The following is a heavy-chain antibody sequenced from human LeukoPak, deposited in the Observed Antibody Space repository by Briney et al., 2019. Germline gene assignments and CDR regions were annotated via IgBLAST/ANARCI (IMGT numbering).Heavy chain of an antibody. V-gene: IGHV3-30*04. D-gene: IGHD6-19*01. CDR3: ARARYPGIAVAGTQDY. CDR1: GFTFSSYA. CDR2: ISYDGSNK. J-gene: IGHJ4*02. Sequence: GRPLRLSCAASGFTFSSYAMHWVRQAPGKGLEWVAVISYDGSNKYYADSVKGRFTISRDNSKNTLYLQMNSLRAEDTAVDYCARARYPGIAVAGTQDYWGQGTLVTVSS.